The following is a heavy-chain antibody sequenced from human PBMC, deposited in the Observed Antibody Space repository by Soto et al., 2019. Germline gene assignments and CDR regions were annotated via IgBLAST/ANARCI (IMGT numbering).Heavy chain of an antibody. J-gene: IGHJ6*02. CDR3: AKITDYYDSSGHLQEYGMDV. D-gene: IGHD3-22*01. Sequence: GGSLRLSCAASGFTFSSYGMHWVRQAPGKGLEWVAVISYDGSNKYYADSVKGRFTISRDNSKNTLYLQMNSLRAEDTAVYYCAKITDYYDSSGHLQEYGMDVWGQGTTVTVSS. CDR2: ISYDGSNK. V-gene: IGHV3-30*18. CDR1: GFTFSSYG.